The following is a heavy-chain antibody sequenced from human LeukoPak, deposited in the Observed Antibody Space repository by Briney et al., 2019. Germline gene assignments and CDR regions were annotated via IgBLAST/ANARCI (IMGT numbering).Heavy chain of an antibody. CDR3: ARDLGIAVAGGH. CDR1: GGAFSSYA. V-gene: IGHV1-69*04. J-gene: IGHJ4*02. CDR2: IIPILGIA. D-gene: IGHD6-19*01. Sequence: SVKVSCKASGGAFSSYAISWVRQAPGQGLEWMGRIIPILGIANYAQKFQGRVTITADKSTSTAYMELSSLRSEDTAVYYCARDLGIAVAGGHWGQGTLVTVSS.